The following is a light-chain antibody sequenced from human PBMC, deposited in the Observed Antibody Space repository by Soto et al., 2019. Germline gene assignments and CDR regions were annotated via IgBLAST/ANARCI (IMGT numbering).Light chain of an antibody. CDR1: QSVSRNY. CDR2: DVS. CDR3: QQYGISPT. V-gene: IGKV3-20*01. J-gene: IGKJ1*01. Sequence: DIVLTQSPGTLSLSPGERATLSCRSSQSVSRNYLAWYQQKPDQALRLVIYDVSGRATGIPDRFSGSGSGTEFTLTISRLEPDDSAVYYCQQYGISPTFGQGTKVEIK.